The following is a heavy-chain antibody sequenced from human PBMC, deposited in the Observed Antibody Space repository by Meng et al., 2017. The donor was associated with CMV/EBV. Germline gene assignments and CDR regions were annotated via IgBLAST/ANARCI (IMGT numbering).Heavy chain of an antibody. V-gene: IGHV4-39*07. J-gene: IGHJ4*02. CDR3: ARDSAVAGVVDY. CDR1: GGSISSSSYY. D-gene: IGHD6-19*01. Sequence: LHLKCSGQGLVKPSETLSLTCAVSGGSISSSSYYWGWIRQPPGKGLEWIGSIYYSGSTYYNPSLKSRVTISVDTSKNQFSLKLSSVTAADTAVYYCARDSAVAGVVDYWGQGTLVTVSS. CDR2: IYYSGST.